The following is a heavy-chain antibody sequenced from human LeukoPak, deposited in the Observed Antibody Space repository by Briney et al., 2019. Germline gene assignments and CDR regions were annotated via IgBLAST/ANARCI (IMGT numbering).Heavy chain of an antibody. Sequence: GRSLRLSCAASGFTFSSYGMHWVRQAPGKGLEWVSYISSSGSTIYYADSVKGRFTISRDNAKNSLYLQMNSLRAEDTAVYYCARDWSQWLGLWGQGTLVTVSS. J-gene: IGHJ4*02. D-gene: IGHD6-19*01. V-gene: IGHV3-48*04. CDR3: ARDWSQWLGL. CDR2: ISSSGSTI. CDR1: GFTFSSYG.